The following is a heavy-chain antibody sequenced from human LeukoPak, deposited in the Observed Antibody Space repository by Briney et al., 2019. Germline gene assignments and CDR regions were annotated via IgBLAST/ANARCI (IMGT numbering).Heavy chain of an antibody. CDR3: ARHGGTMFQH. J-gene: IGHJ1*01. CDR2: IYYSGST. D-gene: IGHD2-15*01. CDR1: GGSISSSSYY. V-gene: IGHV4-39*01. Sequence: SETLSLTCTVSGGSISSSSYYWGWIRQPPGKGLEWIGSIYYSGSTYYNSSLKSRVTISVDTSKNQFSLKLSSVTAADTAVYYCARHGGTMFQHWGQGTLVTVSS.